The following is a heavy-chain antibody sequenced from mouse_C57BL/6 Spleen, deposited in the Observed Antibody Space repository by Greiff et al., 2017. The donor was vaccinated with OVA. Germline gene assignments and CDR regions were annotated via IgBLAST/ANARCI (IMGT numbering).Heavy chain of an antibody. D-gene: IGHD1-1*01. CDR1: GFTFSDYG. J-gene: IGHJ4*01. V-gene: IGHV5-17*01. CDR3: ARSTTVVATRGMDY. Sequence: EVQLQESGGGLVKPGGSLTLSCAASGFTFSDYGMHWVRQAPEKGLEWVAYISSGSSPIYSADTVKGRFTISRDNAKNTLFLQMTSLRSEDTAMYDCARSTTVVATRGMDYWGQGTSVTGSS. CDR2: ISSGSSPI.